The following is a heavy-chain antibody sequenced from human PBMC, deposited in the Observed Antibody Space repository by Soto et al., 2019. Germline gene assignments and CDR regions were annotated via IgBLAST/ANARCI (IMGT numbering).Heavy chain of an antibody. J-gene: IGHJ4*02. CDR2: IIPIFGTA. D-gene: IGHD1-26*01. V-gene: IGHV1-69*01. Sequence: QVQLVQSGAEVMQPGSSVKVSCKASGGTFSSYSINWVRQAPGQGLEWMGEIIPIFGTANYAQKFKGRVPITADESTSTAYMELSSLSSEDTAVYYCARDGGRHSGGIDYWGQGTLVTVSS. CDR1: GGTFSSYS. CDR3: ARDGGRHSGGIDY.